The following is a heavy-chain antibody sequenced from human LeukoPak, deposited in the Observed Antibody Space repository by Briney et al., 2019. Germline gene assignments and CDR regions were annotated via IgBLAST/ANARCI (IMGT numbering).Heavy chain of an antibody. V-gene: IGHV6-1*01. CDR2: TYYRSKWYN. J-gene: IGHJ5*02. Sequence: SQTLSLTCAISGDSVSSNSAAWNWIRQSPSRGLEWLGRTYYRSKWYNDYAVSVKSRITINPDTSKNQSSLQLNSVTPEDTAVYYCARTGRYCSSTSCSFNWFDPWGQGTLVTVSS. CDR1: GDSVSSNSAA. D-gene: IGHD2-2*01. CDR3: ARTGRYCSSTSCSFNWFDP.